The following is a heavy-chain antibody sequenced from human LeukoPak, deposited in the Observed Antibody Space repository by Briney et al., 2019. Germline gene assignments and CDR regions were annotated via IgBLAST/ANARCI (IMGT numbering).Heavy chain of an antibody. V-gene: IGHV4-30-4*01. J-gene: IGHJ6*02. CDR3: ARDRRGYYGSGTPKGYGMDV. D-gene: IGHD3-10*01. Sequence: PSQTLSLTCTVSGGSISSGDYYWSWNRQPPGKGLEWIGYIYYSGSTYYNPSLKSRVTISVDTSKNQFSLKLSSVTAADTAVYYCARDRRGYYGSGTPKGYGMDVWGQGTTVTVSS. CDR1: GGSISSGDYY. CDR2: IYYSGST.